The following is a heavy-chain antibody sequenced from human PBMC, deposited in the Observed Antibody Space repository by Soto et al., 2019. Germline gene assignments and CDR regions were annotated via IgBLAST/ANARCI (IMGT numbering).Heavy chain of an antibody. V-gene: IGHV3-66*01. D-gene: IGHD6-19*01. CDR1: GFTVSSNY. CDR3: ARDPYVAVAGTDWFDP. CDR2: IYSGGST. J-gene: IGHJ5*02. Sequence: GGSLRLSCAASGFTVSSNYMSWVRQAPGKGLEWVSVIYSGGSTYYADSVKGRFTISRDNSKNTLYLQMNSLRAEDTAVYYCARDPYVAVAGTDWFDPRGQGTLVTVP.